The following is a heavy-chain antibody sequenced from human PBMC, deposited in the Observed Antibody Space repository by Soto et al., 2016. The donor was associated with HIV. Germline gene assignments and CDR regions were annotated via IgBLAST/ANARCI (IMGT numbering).Heavy chain of an antibody. Sequence: EVQLVESGGGLVKPGESLRLSCGGSGFSFIYAWMSWVRQAPGKGLKWVGRIKSKGDDGTTDYAEFVKGRFTISRDDAKKTLYLDINTLKIEDAGVYYCLTGFSRRWADYWGQGTLVTVSS. D-gene: IGHD3-16*01. CDR1: GFSFIYAW. V-gene: IGHV3-15*01. J-gene: IGHJ4*02. CDR2: IKSKGDDGTT. CDR3: LTGFSRRWADY.